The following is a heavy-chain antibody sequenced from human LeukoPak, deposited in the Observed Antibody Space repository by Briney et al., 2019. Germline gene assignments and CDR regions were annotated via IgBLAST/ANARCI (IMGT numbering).Heavy chain of an antibody. CDR2: ITSSSSTI. CDR3: ARGSGSYLV. J-gene: IGHJ4*02. V-gene: IGHV3-48*04. CDR1: GFTFSSYS. D-gene: IGHD3-10*01. Sequence: GGSLRLSCAASGFTFSSYSMNWVRQAPGKGLEWVSYITSSSSTIYYADSVKGRFTISRDNAKNSLYVQMNSLRAEDTAVYYCARGSGSYLVWGQGTLVTVSS.